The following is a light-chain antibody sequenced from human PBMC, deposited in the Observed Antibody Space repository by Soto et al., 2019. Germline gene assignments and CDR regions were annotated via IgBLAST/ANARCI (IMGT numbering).Light chain of an antibody. CDR3: QSYDSGLSGYV. V-gene: IGLV1-40*01. CDR2: ENN. Sequence: QSALTQPPSVSEAPGQRVTISCTGSSSNIGAGYEAPWYQQVPGTAPKLLIYENNNRPSGVPDRFSGSKSGTSASLAIAGRQDEEEAEYYCQSYDSGLSGYVFGTGTKVTVL. J-gene: IGLJ1*01. CDR1: SSNIGAGYE.